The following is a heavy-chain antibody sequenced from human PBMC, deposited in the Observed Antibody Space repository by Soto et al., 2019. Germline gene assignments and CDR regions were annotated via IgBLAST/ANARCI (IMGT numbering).Heavy chain of an antibody. V-gene: IGHV3-9*01. CDR3: AKDRGLVLSFHFDY. CDR1: GFTFDDYA. D-gene: IGHD6-19*01. Sequence: EVQLVESGGGLVQPGRSLRLSCAASGFTFDDYAMHWVRQAPGKGLEWVSGISWYSGSIGYADSVKGRFTISRDNAKNSLYLQMNSLRAEDTALYYCAKDRGLVLSFHFDYWGQGTLVTVSS. CDR2: ISWYSGSI. J-gene: IGHJ4*02.